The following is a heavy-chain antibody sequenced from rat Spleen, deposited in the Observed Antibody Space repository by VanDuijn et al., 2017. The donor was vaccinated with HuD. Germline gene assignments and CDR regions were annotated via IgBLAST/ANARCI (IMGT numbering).Heavy chain of an antibody. V-gene: IGHV2-63*01. Sequence: QVQLKESGPGLVQPSQTLSLTCTVSGFSLIRYNVHWVRQPPGKGLEWMGRMRYNGDTSYNSALKSRLSISRDTSKSQVFLKMNSLQSEDTAMYFCAIRGYGGYRYFDYWGQGVMVTVSS. D-gene: IGHD1-11*01. CDR3: AIRGYGGYRYFDY. J-gene: IGHJ2*01. CDR1: GFSLIRYN. CDR2: MRYNGDT.